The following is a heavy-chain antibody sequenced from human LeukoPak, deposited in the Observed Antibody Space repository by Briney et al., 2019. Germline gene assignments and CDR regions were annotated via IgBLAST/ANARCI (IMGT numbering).Heavy chain of an antibody. Sequence: SETLSLTCAVYGGSFSGYYWSWIRQPPGKGLEWIGEINHSGSTNYNPSLKSRVTISVDTSKNQFSLKLSSVTAADTAVYYCARGTNDILTGYYIDDYWGQGTLVTVSS. CDR1: GGSFSGYY. J-gene: IGHJ4*02. CDR3: ARGTNDILTGYYIDDY. V-gene: IGHV4-34*01. D-gene: IGHD3-9*01. CDR2: INHSGST.